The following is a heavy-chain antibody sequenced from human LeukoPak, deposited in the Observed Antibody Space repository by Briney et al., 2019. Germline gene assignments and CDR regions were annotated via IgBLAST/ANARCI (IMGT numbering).Heavy chain of an antibody. CDR3: AKDRPNYHESNGHYYRPNGDY. Sequence: PGGSLRLSCAASGFTFNIYAVSWVRQAPGKGLEWVSSITSSGAGTFYADSVKDRFTISRDNSKNTLYLQMSRLRAEDTAVYYCAKDRPNYHESNGHYYRPNGDYWGQGTLVIVSS. CDR2: ITSSGAGT. V-gene: IGHV3-23*01. CDR1: GFTFNIYA. J-gene: IGHJ4*02. D-gene: IGHD3-22*01.